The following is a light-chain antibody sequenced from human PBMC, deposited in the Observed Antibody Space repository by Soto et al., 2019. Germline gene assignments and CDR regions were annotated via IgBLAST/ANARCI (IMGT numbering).Light chain of an antibody. CDR3: AAWDDSLNGPL. J-gene: IGLJ2*01. CDR2: SNK. CDR1: SANIGSNT. V-gene: IGLV1-44*01. Sequence: QSVLTQPPSASGTPGQRVTISCSGSSANIGSNTVNWYQQLPGTAPKLLIDSNKQRPSGVPDRFSGSKSGTSASLAISGLQSEDEADYYCAAWDDSLNGPLFGGGTQLTVL.